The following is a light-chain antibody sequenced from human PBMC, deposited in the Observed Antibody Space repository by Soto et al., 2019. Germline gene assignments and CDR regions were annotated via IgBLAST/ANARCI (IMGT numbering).Light chain of an antibody. CDR1: QSVSTY. J-gene: IGKJ2*01. CDR3: QRRGDWPLYT. CDR2: DAS. Sequence: EIVLTQSPATLSLSPGERATLSCRASQSVSTYLAWYQQKPGQAPRLLIYDASDRATDIPDRFSGSGSGTDFTLTISSLEPEDFAVYYCQRRGDWPLYTFGQGTKLEIK. V-gene: IGKV3-11*01.